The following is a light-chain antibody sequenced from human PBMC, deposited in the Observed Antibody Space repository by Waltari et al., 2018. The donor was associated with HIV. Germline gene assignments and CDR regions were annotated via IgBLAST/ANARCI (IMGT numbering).Light chain of an antibody. CDR1: SSNIGNNA. V-gene: IGLV1-36*01. CDR3: AAWDDSLNGVV. CDR2: YDD. J-gene: IGLJ2*01. Sequence: VLTQPPSVSEAPRQRVTISCSGSSSNIGNNAVNWYQQLPGKPPKLLIYYDDLLASGVSERFSGSKSGTSASLAISGLQSEDESDYYCAAWDDSLNGVVFGGGTKLTVL.